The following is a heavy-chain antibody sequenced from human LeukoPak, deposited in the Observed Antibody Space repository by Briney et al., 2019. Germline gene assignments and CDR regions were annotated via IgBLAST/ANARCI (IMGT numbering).Heavy chain of an antibody. V-gene: IGHV4-38-2*01. J-gene: IGHJ3*02. Sequence: SETLSLTCAVSGYSISSGYYWGWIRQPPGKGLEWIGSIYHSGSTCYNPSLKSRVTISVDTSKNQFSLKLSSVTAADTAVYYCARHFNGQWELLENAFDIWGQGTMVTVSS. CDR3: ARHFNGQWELLENAFDI. CDR1: GYSISSGYY. CDR2: IYHSGST. D-gene: IGHD1-26*01.